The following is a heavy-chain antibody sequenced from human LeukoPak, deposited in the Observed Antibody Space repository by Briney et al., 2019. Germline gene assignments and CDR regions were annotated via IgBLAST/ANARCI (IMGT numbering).Heavy chain of an antibody. CDR1: GYTLTELS. CDR3: ATYFYGSGNFDY. Sequence: ASVKVSCKVSGYTLTELSMHWVRQAPGKGLEWMGGFDPEDDETIYAQKFQGRVTMTEDTSTDTAYMELSSLRSEDTAVYYCATYFYGSGNFDYWGQGTLVTVSS. D-gene: IGHD3-10*01. J-gene: IGHJ4*02. CDR2: FDPEDDET. V-gene: IGHV1-24*01.